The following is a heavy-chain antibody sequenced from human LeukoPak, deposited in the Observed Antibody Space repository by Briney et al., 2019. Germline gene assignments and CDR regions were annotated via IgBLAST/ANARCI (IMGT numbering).Heavy chain of an antibody. CDR3: AKGGSPRGYYYYYGMDV. J-gene: IGHJ6*02. D-gene: IGHD1-26*01. Sequence: SETLSLTCAVYGGSFSGYYWSWIRQPPGRGLEWIGEINHSGSTNYNPSLKSRVTISVDTSKNQFSLKLSSVTAADTAVYYCAKGGSPRGYYYYYGMDVWGQGTTVTVSS. CDR2: INHSGST. V-gene: IGHV4-34*01. CDR1: GGSFSGYY.